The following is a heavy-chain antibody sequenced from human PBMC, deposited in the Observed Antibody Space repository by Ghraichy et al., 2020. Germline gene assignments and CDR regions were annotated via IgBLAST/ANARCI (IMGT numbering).Heavy chain of an antibody. J-gene: IGHJ5*02. CDR2: IYYSGST. D-gene: IGHD4-23*01. V-gene: IGHV4-59*08. CDR3: ARSTTVVTPGGWFDP. CDR1: GGSISSYY. Sequence: SETLSLTCTVSGGSISSYYWSWIRQPPGKGLEWIGYIYYSGSTNYNPSLKSRVTISVDTSKNQFSLKLSSVTAADTAVYYCARSTTVVTPGGWFDPWGQGTLVTVSS.